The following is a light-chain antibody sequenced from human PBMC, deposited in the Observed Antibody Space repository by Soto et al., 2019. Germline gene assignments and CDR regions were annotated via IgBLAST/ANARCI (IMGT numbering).Light chain of an antibody. V-gene: IGKV3-20*01. CDR2: GAS. CDR1: QSVSSN. J-gene: IGKJ1*01. CDR3: QQYGSSGT. Sequence: EILFTQSPGTLSVSPGERATPSCRASQSVSSNLAWYQQKPGQAPRPLIYGASSRATGIPDRFSGSGSGTDFTLTIRRLEPEDSAVYYCQQYGSSGTFGQGTKVDIK.